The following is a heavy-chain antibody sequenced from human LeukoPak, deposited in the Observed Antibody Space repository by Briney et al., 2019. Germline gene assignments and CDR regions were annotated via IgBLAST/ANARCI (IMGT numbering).Heavy chain of an antibody. CDR2: ITGSGDYT. CDR3: AKDGLYYDGSAHVYYFDY. J-gene: IGHJ4*02. V-gene: IGHV3-23*01. D-gene: IGHD3-22*01. CDR1: GFTFSGYA. Sequence: GRSLTLSCAASGFTFSGYAMTWVRQAPGKGLEWVSSITGSGDYTYYIDSVKGRFTISRDNSKNILYLQMNSLRGEDTALYYCAKDGLYYDGSAHVYYFDYWGQGALVAVSS.